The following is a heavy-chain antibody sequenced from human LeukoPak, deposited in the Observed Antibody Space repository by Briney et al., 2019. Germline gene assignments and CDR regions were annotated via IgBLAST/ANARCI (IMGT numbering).Heavy chain of an antibody. CDR2: INPNSGDT. D-gene: IGHD6-13*01. V-gene: IGHV1-2*02. Sequence: ASVKVSCKASGYTFTGYYMHWVRQAPGQGLEWMGWINPNSGDTHSAQKFRGRVTMTRDTSISTAYMELSRLTSDDTAVYYCARGAAAGSNWFDPWGQGTLVTVSP. CDR1: GYTFTGYY. CDR3: ARGAAAGSNWFDP. J-gene: IGHJ5*02.